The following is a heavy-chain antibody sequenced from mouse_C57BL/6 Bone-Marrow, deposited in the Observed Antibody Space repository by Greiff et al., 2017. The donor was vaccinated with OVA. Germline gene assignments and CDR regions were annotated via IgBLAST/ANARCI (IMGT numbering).Heavy chain of an antibody. D-gene: IGHD2-4*01. CDR1: GYTFTSYW. Sequence: QVQLQQPGAELVKPGASVKMSCKASGYTFTSYWITWVKQRPGQGLEWIGDIYPGSGSTNYNEKFKSKATLTVDTSSSTAYMQLSSLTSEDSAVYYCARWDSYDYDLSYWYFDVWGTGTTVTVSS. J-gene: IGHJ1*03. CDR3: ARWDSYDYDLSYWYFDV. CDR2: IYPGSGST. V-gene: IGHV1-55*01.